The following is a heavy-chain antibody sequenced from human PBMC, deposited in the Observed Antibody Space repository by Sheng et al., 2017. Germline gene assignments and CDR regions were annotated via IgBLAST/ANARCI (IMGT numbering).Heavy chain of an antibody. Sequence: QVQLQQWGAGLLKPSETLSLTCAVYGGSFSGYYWSWIRQPPGKGLEWIGEINHSGSTNYNPSLKSRVTISVDTSKNQFSLKLSSVTAADTAVYYCARETGTRRAYGMDVWGQGTTVTVSS. CDR3: ARETGTRRAYGMDV. J-gene: IGHJ6*02. CDR1: GGSFSGYY. V-gene: IGHV4-34*01. D-gene: IGHD1-1*01. CDR2: INHSGST.